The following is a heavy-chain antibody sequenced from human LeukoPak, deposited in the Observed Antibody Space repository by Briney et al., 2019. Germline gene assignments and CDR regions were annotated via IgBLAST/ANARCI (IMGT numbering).Heavy chain of an antibody. D-gene: IGHD2-2*01. J-gene: IGHJ4*02. V-gene: IGHV1-2*02. CDR3: ARMVPAAINYFDY. Sequence: ASVKVSCKASGYTFTGYYIHWVRQAPGQGLEWMGWIIPNSGGTNFARKFQGRVTMTRDTSISTAYMELSRLRSDDTAVYYCARMVPAAINYFDYWGQGTLVTVSS. CDR2: IIPNSGGT. CDR1: GYTFTGYY.